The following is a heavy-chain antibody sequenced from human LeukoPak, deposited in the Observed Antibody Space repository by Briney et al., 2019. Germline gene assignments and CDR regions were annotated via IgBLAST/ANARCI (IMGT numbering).Heavy chain of an antibody. Sequence: GGSLRLSCAASGFTFSSYSMNWVRQAPGKGLERVSYISSSSSTIYYADSVKGRFTISRDNAKNSLYLQINSLRAEDTAVYYCARVPAYDFWSGYFDYWGQGTLVTVSS. CDR2: ISSSSSTI. J-gene: IGHJ4*02. CDR1: GFTFSSYS. D-gene: IGHD3-3*01. V-gene: IGHV3-48*01. CDR3: ARVPAYDFWSGYFDY.